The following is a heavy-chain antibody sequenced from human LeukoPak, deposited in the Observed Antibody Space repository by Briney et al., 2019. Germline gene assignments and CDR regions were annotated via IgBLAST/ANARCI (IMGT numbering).Heavy chain of an antibody. CDR3: ARDLLATRPYDSSGYGSPGP. CDR2: INAGNGNT. Sequence: ASVKVSCKASGYTFTSYAMHWVRQAPGQRLEWMGWINAGNGNTKYSQKFQGRVTITRDTSASTAYMELSSLRSEDTAVYYCARDLLATRPYDSSGYGSPGPWGQGTLVTVSS. V-gene: IGHV1-3*01. J-gene: IGHJ5*02. D-gene: IGHD3-22*01. CDR1: GYTFTSYA.